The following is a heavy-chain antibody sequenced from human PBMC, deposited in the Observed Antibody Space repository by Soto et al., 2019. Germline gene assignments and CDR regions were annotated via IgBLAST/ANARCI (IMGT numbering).Heavy chain of an antibody. D-gene: IGHD6-6*01. CDR2: ISSNGGST. Sequence: PGGCLRLACSASGFTFSSYAMHWVRQAPGKGLEYVSAISSNGGSTYYADSVKGRFTISRDNSKNTLYLQMSSLRAEDTAVYYCVKDGFDSSSAFDYWGQGTLVTVSS. CDR3: VKDGFDSSSAFDY. CDR1: GFTFSSYA. V-gene: IGHV3-64D*06. J-gene: IGHJ4*02.